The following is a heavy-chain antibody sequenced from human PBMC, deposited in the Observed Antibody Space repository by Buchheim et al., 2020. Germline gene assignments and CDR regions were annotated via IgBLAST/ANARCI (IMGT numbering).Heavy chain of an antibody. Sequence: EEQLLESGGGLVKPGGSLRLSCAASGFTFSTYTINWVRQAPGKGLEWVSCISSRSTHIYYADSAKGRFTVSSDNAKNSLYLQMNSLRAEDTAVYYCAREGGNNWSNYYFDYWGQGAL. V-gene: IGHV3-21*01. CDR2: ISSRSTHI. CDR1: GFTFSTYT. J-gene: IGHJ4*02. D-gene: IGHD1-1*01. CDR3: AREGGNNWSNYYFDY.